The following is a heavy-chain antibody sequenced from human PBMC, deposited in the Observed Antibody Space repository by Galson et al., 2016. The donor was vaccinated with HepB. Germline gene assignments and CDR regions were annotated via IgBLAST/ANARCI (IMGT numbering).Heavy chain of an antibody. J-gene: IGHJ4*02. V-gene: IGHV3-74*01. CDR1: GLTFSNYW. CDR3: ASGYFYTYLGDY. Sequence: SLRLSCAASGLTFSNYWMHWVRQVPGKGLVWVSRINSDGGSPNYADSVKGRFTISRDNAKNMLYLQMNSLRAEDSAVYFCASGYFYTYLGDYWGQGTLVTVSS. CDR2: INSDGGSP. D-gene: IGHD2-15*01.